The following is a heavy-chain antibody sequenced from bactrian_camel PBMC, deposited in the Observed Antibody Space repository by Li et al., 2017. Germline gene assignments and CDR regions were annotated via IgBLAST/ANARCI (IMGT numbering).Heavy chain of an antibody. Sequence: HVQLVESGGGSALAGGSVRLSCTASGYTFNTYSWFRQAPGKEREGVAAIYTRSHNTYYADSVKGRFTISVDNGEDKVYLQMNSLKLEDTAMYYCAAGVYPLDIVVEGTYDLREDAFGYWGQGTQVTVS. J-gene: IGHJ6*01. V-gene: IGHV3S1*01. CDR1: GYTFNTYS. CDR2: IYTRSHNT. D-gene: IGHD6*01. CDR3: AAGVYPLDIVVEGTYDLREDAFGY.